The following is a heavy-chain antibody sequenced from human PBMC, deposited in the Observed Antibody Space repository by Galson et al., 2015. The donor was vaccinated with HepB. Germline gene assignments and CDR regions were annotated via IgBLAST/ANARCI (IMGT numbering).Heavy chain of an antibody. CDR1: GFNFSSYT. Sequence: LRLSCAASGFNFSSYTMSWVRRAPGKGLEWVSAISGSGGSTYYADSVKGRFTISRDNSKNTLYLQMNSLRAEDTAVYYCAKDLVSTIFGVVISDAFDIWGQGTMVTVSS. V-gene: IGHV3-23*01. J-gene: IGHJ3*02. CDR2: ISGSGGST. D-gene: IGHD3-3*01. CDR3: AKDLVSTIFGVVISDAFDI.